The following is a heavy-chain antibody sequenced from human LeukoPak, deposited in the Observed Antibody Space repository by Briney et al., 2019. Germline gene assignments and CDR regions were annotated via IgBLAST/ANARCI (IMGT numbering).Heavy chain of an antibody. CDR1: GFTFSSYA. Sequence: GGSLRLSCAASGFTFSSYAMHWVRQAPGKGLEWVAVISYDGSNKYYADSVNGRFTISRDNSKNTLYLQMNSLSAEDTAVYYCARDSVAVAGTCFDYWGQGTLVTVSS. J-gene: IGHJ4*02. V-gene: IGHV3-30*04. CDR2: ISYDGSNK. D-gene: IGHD6-19*01. CDR3: ARDSVAVAGTCFDY.